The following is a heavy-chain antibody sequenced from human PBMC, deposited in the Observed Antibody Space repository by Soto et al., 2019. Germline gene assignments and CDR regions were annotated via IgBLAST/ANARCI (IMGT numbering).Heavy chain of an antibody. Sequence: EVQLVESGGDLVQPGGSLRLSCAASGFTFSNYWMSWVRQASGKGLEWVANISPNGRDQRYVDSARGRVTISRDNANNVLYLQMNSLRDDDSAVYFWARIPCIAGSCFYDSWGQGTLVTVSS. CDR3: ARIPCIAGSCFYDS. D-gene: IGHD2-15*01. CDR2: ISPNGRDQ. CDR1: GFTFSNYW. V-gene: IGHV3-7*03. J-gene: IGHJ4*02.